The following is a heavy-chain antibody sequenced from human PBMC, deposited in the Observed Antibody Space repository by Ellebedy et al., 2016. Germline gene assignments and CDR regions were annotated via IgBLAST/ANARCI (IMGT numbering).Heavy chain of an antibody. V-gene: IGHV3-30*04. CDR2: ISYDGSSE. Sequence: GESLKISCAASGITLRSYAMHWVRQAPGKGLEWVAVISYDGSSEYYADSVKGRFTISRDNVKNSLYLQMNSLRAEDTAVYYCARHQYRTTASPFDPWGQGTLVTVSS. J-gene: IGHJ5*02. CDR3: ARHQYRTTASPFDP. D-gene: IGHD4-11*01. CDR1: GITLRSYA.